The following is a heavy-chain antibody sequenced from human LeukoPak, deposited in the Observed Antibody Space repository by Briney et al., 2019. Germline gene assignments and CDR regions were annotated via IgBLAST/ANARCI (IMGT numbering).Heavy chain of an antibody. D-gene: IGHD3-10*01. J-gene: IGHJ2*01. CDR3: AGDRPYSQWFVL. V-gene: IGHV4-4*07. CDR2: IYNSGST. CDR1: GGSISNYN. Sequence: PSQALSLTCSVSGGSISNYNWNWIRQSAGKGLEWIGRIYNSGSTNYNPSLKSRVCMSVDTSKKQFTLQMSSVTAVDTAVSYCAGDRPYSQWFVLWRRNPLVIVSS.